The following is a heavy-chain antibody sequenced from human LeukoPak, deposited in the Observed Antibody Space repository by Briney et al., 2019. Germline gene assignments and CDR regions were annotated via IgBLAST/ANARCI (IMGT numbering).Heavy chain of an antibody. V-gene: IGHV5-51*01. J-gene: IGHJ5*02. Sequence: PGESLKISCKGSGYSFTSYWIGWVRQMPGKGLEWMGIIYPGDSDTRYSPSFQGQVTISADKSISTAYLQWSSLKASDTAVYYCARGIAAAGPYNWFDPWGQGTLVTVSS. D-gene: IGHD6-13*01. CDR3: ARGIAAAGPYNWFDP. CDR1: GYSFTSYW. CDR2: IYPGDSDT.